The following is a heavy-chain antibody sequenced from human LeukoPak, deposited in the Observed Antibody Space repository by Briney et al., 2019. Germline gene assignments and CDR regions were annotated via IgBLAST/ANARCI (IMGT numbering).Heavy chain of an antibody. Sequence: ETLSLTCTVSGGSIDSSSYYWDWIRQPPGKGLEWVSLINDSGGNTYYADSMKGRFTISRDNSKNTLFLQMSSLRAEDTAVYYCAKTSAGIRGGYFDYWGQGTLVTVSS. CDR3: AKTSAGIRGGYFDY. CDR2: INDSGGNT. D-gene: IGHD3-10*01. CDR1: GGSIDSSSYY. V-gene: IGHV3-23*01. J-gene: IGHJ4*02.